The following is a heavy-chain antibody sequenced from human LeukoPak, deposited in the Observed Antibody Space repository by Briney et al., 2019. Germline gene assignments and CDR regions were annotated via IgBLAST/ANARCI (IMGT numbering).Heavy chain of an antibody. CDR3: AKGPSGGVSYFDY. D-gene: IGHD3-16*01. J-gene: IGHJ4*02. Sequence: GGSLRLPCAASGFTFSSYAMSWVRQAPGKGLEWVSAISGSGGSTYYADSVKGRFTISRDNSKNTLYLQMNSLRAEDTAVYYCAKGPSGGVSYFDYWGQGTLVTVSS. CDR2: ISGSGGST. CDR1: GFTFSSYA. V-gene: IGHV3-23*01.